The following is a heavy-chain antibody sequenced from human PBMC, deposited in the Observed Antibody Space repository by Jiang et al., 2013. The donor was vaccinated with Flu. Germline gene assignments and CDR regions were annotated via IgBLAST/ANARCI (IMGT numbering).Heavy chain of an antibody. CDR2: ISYDGSNK. V-gene: IGHV3-30*04. D-gene: IGHD6-6*01. CDR1: GFSFSTSA. Sequence: QPGRSLRLSCAASGFSFSTSAMHWVRQAPGKGLEWVAIISYDGSNKDHAESVKGRFSISRDNSRNTLYLQMNSLRGEDTAVYYCASQEYSTSFPYNYYGMDFWGQGTTVTVSS. CDR3: ASQEYSTSFPYNYYGMDF. J-gene: IGHJ6*02.